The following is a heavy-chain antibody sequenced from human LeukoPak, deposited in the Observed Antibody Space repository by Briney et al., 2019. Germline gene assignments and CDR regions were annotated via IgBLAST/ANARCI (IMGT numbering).Heavy chain of an antibody. CDR3: ARDPSLRTIRGVIDN. V-gene: IGHV4-39*07. Sequence: KPSETLSLTCTVSGGSITRSNYYWGWIRQPPGKGLEWIGSIYYSGNTYYNPSLKSRVTISVDTSKNQFSLKLSSVTAADTAVYFCARDPSLRTIRGVIDNWGQGTLVTVSS. CDR2: IYYSGNT. D-gene: IGHD3-10*01. CDR1: GGSITRSNYY. J-gene: IGHJ4*02.